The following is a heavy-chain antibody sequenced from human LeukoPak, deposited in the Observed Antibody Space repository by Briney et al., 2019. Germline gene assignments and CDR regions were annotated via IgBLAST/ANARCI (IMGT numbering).Heavy chain of an antibody. CDR3: ARESDSSGWYDY. Sequence: GGSLRLSCAAPGFNFDDYALHWVRQAPGKGLEWVSLINGGGGSTFYADSVKGRFTISRDNSKNSLYLQMSSLRSEDTALYYCARESDSSGWYDYWGQGTLVTVSS. D-gene: IGHD6-19*01. J-gene: IGHJ4*02. V-gene: IGHV3-43*02. CDR2: INGGGGST. CDR1: GFNFDDYA.